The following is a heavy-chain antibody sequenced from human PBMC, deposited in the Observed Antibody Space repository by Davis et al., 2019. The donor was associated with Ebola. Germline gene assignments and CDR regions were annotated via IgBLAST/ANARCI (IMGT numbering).Heavy chain of an antibody. J-gene: IGHJ3*01. CDR3: AKILGEAAIYDAFDF. D-gene: IGHD2-2*01. V-gene: IGHV3-11*04. Sequence: GESLKISCAASGITFSDYYMSWIRQAPGKGFEWISYISFTGSSIYYADSVEGRFTISRDNANNSLFLEMNSLRAEDSAVYYCAKILGEAAIYDAFDFWGQGTMVTVSS. CDR2: ISFTGSSI. CDR1: GITFSDYY.